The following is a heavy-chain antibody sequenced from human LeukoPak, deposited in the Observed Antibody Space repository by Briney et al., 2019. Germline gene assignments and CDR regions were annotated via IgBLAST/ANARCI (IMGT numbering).Heavy chain of an antibody. Sequence: SETLSLTCTVSGGSISNYYWSWIRQPPGKGLEWIGYIFYSGSTNYNPSLKSRVTISVDTSKNQFSLKLSSVTAADTAVYYCARDRSGGYSDYWGQGTLVTVSS. CDR2: IFYSGST. V-gene: IGHV4-59*01. J-gene: IGHJ4*02. CDR3: ARDRSGGYSDY. D-gene: IGHD4-23*01. CDR1: GGSISNYY.